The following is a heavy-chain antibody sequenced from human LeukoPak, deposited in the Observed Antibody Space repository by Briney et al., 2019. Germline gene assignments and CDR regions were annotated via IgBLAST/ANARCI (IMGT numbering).Heavy chain of an antibody. CDR1: AYSISNGFL. CDR2: IYHSGDT. V-gene: IGHV4-38-2*02. Sequence: SETLSLTCTVSAYSISNGFLWGWIRRPPGKGLDWIGSIYHSGDTYYNPSLKSRVTMSVDTSKTQFSLRLSAVTAADTAVYYCTRLSHVAGAPTVSWLDPWGQGTLVTVSS. J-gene: IGHJ5*02. D-gene: IGHD1-26*01. CDR3: TRLSHVAGAPTVSWLDP.